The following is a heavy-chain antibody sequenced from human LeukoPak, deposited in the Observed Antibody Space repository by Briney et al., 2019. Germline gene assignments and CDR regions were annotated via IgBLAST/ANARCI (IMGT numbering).Heavy chain of an antibody. D-gene: IGHD6-13*01. CDR3: ARHGQTYSNSFDY. CDR2: IYYSGST. V-gene: IGHV4-59*08. CDR1: GGSISNYF. J-gene: IGHJ4*02. Sequence: SSETLSLTCTVSGGSISNYFWSWTRQPPGKGLEWIGYIYYSGSTNYNPSLKSRVTISIDTSKNQSSLKLSSVTAADTAVYYCARHGQTYSNSFDYWGQGSLVTVSS.